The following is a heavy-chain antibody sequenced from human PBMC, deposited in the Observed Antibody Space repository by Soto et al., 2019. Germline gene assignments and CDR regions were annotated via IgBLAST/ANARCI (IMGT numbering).Heavy chain of an antibody. V-gene: IGHV3-48*01. CDR2: ISISSSTI. J-gene: IGHJ4*02. CDR3: STSEYYFDY. Sequence: EVQLVESGGGLVQPGGSLRLSCAASGFTFSSYSMNWVRQAPGKGLEWVSYISISSSTIYYADSVKGRFTISRDNANNSLYLQINSLRAEDTPVYYCSTSEYYFDYWGQGTLVTVSS. CDR1: GFTFSSYS.